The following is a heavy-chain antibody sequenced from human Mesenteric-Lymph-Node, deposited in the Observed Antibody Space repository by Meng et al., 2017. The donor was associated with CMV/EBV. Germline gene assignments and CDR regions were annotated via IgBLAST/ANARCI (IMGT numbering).Heavy chain of an antibody. CDR3: ARDAGGDYYDSSGYYSD. J-gene: IGHJ4*02. CDR1: GSLSSSTW. V-gene: IGHV4-4*02. Sequence: GSLSSSTWWSWVRQPPGKGLEWIGEIYHSGSTNYNPSLKSRVTISVDKSKNQFSLKLSSVTAADTAVYYCARDAGGDYYDSSGYYSDWGQGTLVTVSS. D-gene: IGHD3-22*01. CDR2: IYHSGST.